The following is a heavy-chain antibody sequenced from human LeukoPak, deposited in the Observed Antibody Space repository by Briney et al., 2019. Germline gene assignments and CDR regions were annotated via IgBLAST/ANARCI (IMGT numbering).Heavy chain of an antibody. V-gene: IGHV1-69*13. J-gene: IGHJ4*02. Sequence: SVKVSCKASGYTFTSNYIHWVRQAPGQGLEWMGGIIPIFGTANYAQKFQGRVTITADESTSTAYMELSSLRSEDTAVYYCARSRGSCYSCGDYWGQGTLVTVSS. CDR1: GYTFTSNY. CDR2: IIPIFGTA. D-gene: IGHD2-15*01. CDR3: ARSRGSCYSCGDY.